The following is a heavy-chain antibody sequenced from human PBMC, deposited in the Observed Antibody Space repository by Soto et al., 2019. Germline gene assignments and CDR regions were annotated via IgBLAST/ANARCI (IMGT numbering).Heavy chain of an antibody. V-gene: IGHV4-31*03. J-gene: IGHJ6*03. CDR2: IYYSGST. Sequence: SETLCLTCTVAGGSISGGGYYWSWIRQHPGKGLEWIGYIYYSGSTYYNPSLKSRVTISVDTSKNQFSLKLSSVTAADTAVYYCAREVFWSGYYGVYMDVWGKGTTVTVSS. D-gene: IGHD3-3*01. CDR1: GGSISGGGYY. CDR3: AREVFWSGYYGVYMDV.